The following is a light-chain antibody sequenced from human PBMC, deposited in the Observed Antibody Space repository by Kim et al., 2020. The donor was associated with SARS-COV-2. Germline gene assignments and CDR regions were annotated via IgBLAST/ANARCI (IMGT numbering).Light chain of an antibody. CDR1: QSVSSSY. CDR3: QQYGSSRT. V-gene: IGKV3-20*01. Sequence: PGNRATLSCRASQSVSSSYVAWYHQTPCHASRLLIYGASSRATGIPDRFSCSGSGTLFTLSISRLAPEYFAVYYWQQYGSSRTFGQGTKVDIK. J-gene: IGKJ1*01. CDR2: GAS.